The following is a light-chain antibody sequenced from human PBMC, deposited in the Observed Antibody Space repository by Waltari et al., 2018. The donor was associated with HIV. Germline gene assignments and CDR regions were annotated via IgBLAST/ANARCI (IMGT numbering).Light chain of an antibody. CDR1: NSDIGVNT. V-gene: IGLV1-44*01. CDR3: SAWDDTLHVV. CDR2: RSH. Sequence: QSVLTQPPSVSGLPGQKVTISCSGSNSDIGVNTVNWYQQFPGRAPKLVAYRSHQRPSGVPDRFSCSKSGTSASLAINGVQAEDEATYFCSAWDDTLHVVFGGGTKLTVL. J-gene: IGLJ3*02.